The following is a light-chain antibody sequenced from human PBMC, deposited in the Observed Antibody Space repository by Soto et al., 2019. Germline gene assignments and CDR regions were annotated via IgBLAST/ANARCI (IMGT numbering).Light chain of an antibody. Sequence: ELVLTQSPATLSLSPGERATLSCRASESVSNYLAWYQQQPGQAPRLLIYDASNRATGIPARFSGSASGTDFTLTISSLEPEDFAVYYCQQRSNWPPGMTFGQGTRLE. J-gene: IGKJ5*01. CDR1: ESVSNY. V-gene: IGKV3-11*01. CDR2: DAS. CDR3: QQRSNWPPGMT.